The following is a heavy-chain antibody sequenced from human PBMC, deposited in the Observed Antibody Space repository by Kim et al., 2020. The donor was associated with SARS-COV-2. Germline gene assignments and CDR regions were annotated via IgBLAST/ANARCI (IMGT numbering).Heavy chain of an antibody. CDR2: IYYSGST. CDR3: ARSGGGLGESKPYDAFDI. D-gene: IGHD3-16*01. V-gene: IGHV4-59*01. CDR1: GGSIRSYY. Sequence: SETLSLTCTVSGGSIRSYYWSWIGQPPGKGLEWIGYIYYSGSTNYNHSLKSRVTISVDTAKNQFSLKLSSVTAADTAVYYCARSGGGLGESKPYDAFDIWGQGKMVTVSS. J-gene: IGHJ3*02.